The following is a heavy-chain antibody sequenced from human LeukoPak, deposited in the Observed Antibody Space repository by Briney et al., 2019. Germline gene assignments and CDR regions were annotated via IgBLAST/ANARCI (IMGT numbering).Heavy chain of an antibody. V-gene: IGHV3-15*01. D-gene: IGHD3-16*01. CDR2: IRNKVDGGTT. Sequence: KPGESLRLSCAASGFTFSNAWMSWVRQAPGKGLEWVGRIRNKVDGGTTDYAVPVKGRFTISRDDSKNTLYLHMDSLKTEDTAVYYCTTAAFTWGQGTLVTVSS. CDR3: TTAAFT. J-gene: IGHJ4*02. CDR1: GFTFSNAW.